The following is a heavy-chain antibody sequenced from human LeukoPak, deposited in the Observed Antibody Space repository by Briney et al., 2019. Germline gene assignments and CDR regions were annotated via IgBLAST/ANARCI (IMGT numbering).Heavy chain of an antibody. CDR3: ARENVLRFDY. CDR1: GGSISSGDYY. CDR2: IYTSGST. D-gene: IGHD3-3*01. V-gene: IGHV4-61*02. Sequence: SETLSLTCTVSGGSISSGDYYWSWIRQPAGKGLEWIGRIYTSGSTNYNPSLKSRVTMSVDTSKNQFSLKLSSVTAADTAVYYCARENVLRFDYWGQGTLVTVSS. J-gene: IGHJ4*02.